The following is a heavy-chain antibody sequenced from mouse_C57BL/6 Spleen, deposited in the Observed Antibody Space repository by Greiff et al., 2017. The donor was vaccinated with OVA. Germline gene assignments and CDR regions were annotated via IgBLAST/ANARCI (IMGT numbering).Heavy chain of an antibody. CDR2: IYPGSGNT. Sequence: VQLQQSGAELVRPGASVKLSCKASGYTFTDYYINWVKQRPGQGLEWIARIYPGSGNTYYNEKFKGKATLTAEKSSSTAYMQLSSLTSEDSAVYFCAREAGRGYFDVWGTGTTVTVSS. CDR3: AREAGRGYFDV. CDR1: GYTFTDYY. D-gene: IGHD1-1*01. V-gene: IGHV1-76*01. J-gene: IGHJ1*03.